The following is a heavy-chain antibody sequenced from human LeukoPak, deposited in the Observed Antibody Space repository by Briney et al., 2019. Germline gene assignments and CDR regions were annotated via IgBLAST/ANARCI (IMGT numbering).Heavy chain of an antibody. CDR1: GFTFSSYG. V-gene: IGHV3-30*02. D-gene: IGHD2-21*01. CDR3: AKSSCGGDCYVEGFDY. J-gene: IGHJ4*02. CDR2: IRYDGSNK. Sequence: GGSLRLSCAASGFTFSSYGMHWVRQAPGKGLEWVAFIRYDGSNKYYADSVKGRFTISRDDSKNTLYLQMNSLRAEDTAVYYCAKSSCGGDCYVEGFDYWGQGTLVTVSS.